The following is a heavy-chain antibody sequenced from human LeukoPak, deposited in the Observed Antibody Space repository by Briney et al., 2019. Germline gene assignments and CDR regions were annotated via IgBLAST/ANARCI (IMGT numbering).Heavy chain of an antibody. J-gene: IGHJ3*02. CDR1: GYTFTAYS. D-gene: IGHD3-10*01. Sequence: ASVKVSCKASGYTFTAYSMNWVRQAPGQGLEWMGWINPNSSGTNYAQKFQGRVTMTRDTSITTAYMELSRLRSDDTAVYYCARDLDYYGSGSFFNIWGQGTMVTVSS. CDR2: INPNSSGT. V-gene: IGHV1-2*02. CDR3: ARDLDYYGSGSFFNI.